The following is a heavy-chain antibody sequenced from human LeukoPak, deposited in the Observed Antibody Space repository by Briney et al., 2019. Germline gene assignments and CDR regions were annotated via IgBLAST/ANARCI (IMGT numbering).Heavy chain of an antibody. V-gene: IGHV4-34*01. Sequence: GSLRLSCAASGFTFSSHGMNWVRQPPGKGLEWIGEINHSGSTNYNPSLKSRVTISLDTSKNQFSLNLRSVTAADTAVYYCARDGVVTMELDYWGQGTLVTVSS. D-gene: IGHD3-3*01. CDR2: INHSGST. J-gene: IGHJ4*02. CDR3: ARDGVVTMELDY. CDR1: GFTFSSHG.